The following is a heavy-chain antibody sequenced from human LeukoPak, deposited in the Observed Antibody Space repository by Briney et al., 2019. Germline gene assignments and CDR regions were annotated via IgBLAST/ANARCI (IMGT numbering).Heavy chain of an antibody. Sequence: ASVKVSCKASGYTFTGYYMHWVRQAPGQGLEWMGWINPNSGGTNYAQKFQGRVTMTRDTSISTAYMELSRLRSDDTAVYYCARDLGFAAGRYYYYYMDVWGKGTTVTISS. CDR1: GYTFTGYY. CDR2: INPNSGGT. D-gene: IGHD6-19*01. J-gene: IGHJ6*03. V-gene: IGHV1-2*02. CDR3: ARDLGFAAGRYYYYYMDV.